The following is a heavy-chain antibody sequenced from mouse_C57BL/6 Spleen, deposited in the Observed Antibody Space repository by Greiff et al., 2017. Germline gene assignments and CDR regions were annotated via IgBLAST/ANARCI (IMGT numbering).Heavy chain of an antibody. CDR1: GYTFTSYW. CDR2: IDPSDSYT. CDR3: ARSDGRRDY. Sequence: QVQLQQPGAELVKPGASVKLSCKASGYTFTSYWMQWVKQRPGQGLEWIGEIDPSDSYTNYNQKFKGKATLTVDTSSSTAYMQLSSLTSEDSAVYYCARSDGRRDYWGQGTSVTVSS. V-gene: IGHV1-50*01. J-gene: IGHJ4*01. D-gene: IGHD2-3*01.